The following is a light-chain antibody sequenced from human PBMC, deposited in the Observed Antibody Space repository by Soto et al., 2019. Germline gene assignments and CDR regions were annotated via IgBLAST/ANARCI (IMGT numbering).Light chain of an antibody. CDR1: SSNIGTNT. V-gene: IGLV1-44*01. J-gene: IGLJ2*01. CDR2: SNN. CDR3: AALDGSLNGVL. Sequence: QSVLTHPPSASGTPGQRVTISCSGSSSNIGTNTVNWSQQLPGSAPKFLIYSNNQRPSGVPDRFSGSKSGTSASMASSGLQPDDEADYYCAALDGSLNGVLFGVGTKLTVL.